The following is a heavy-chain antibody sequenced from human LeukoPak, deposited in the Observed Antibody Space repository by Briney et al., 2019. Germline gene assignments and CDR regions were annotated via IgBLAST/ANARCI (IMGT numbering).Heavy chain of an antibody. CDR1: GDSVSSNSAT. Sequence: SQTLSLTCAISGDSVSSNSATWIWIRQYPSRGLEWLGRTYYRSKWYNDYAVSVKSRITINPDTSKNQFSLQLNSVTPEDTAAYYCARECAYNWKYCCSDPWGQGTLVTVSS. CDR3: ARECAYNWKYCCSDP. J-gene: IGHJ5*02. V-gene: IGHV6-1*01. D-gene: IGHD1-7*01. CDR2: TYYRSKWYN.